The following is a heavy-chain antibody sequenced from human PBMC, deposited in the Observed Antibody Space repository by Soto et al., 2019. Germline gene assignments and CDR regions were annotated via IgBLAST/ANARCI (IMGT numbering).Heavy chain of an antibody. Sequence: QVQLEQSGAEVKKPESSVKVSCKASGVTSSTHTITWVRQAPGQGLEWMGGIIPLFGTGHKAQKFQGRITIIADKSTSTAYMELSSLRSEDTAVYFCASGSAMGADHWGQGTLVTVSS. D-gene: IGHD5-18*01. CDR3: ASGSAMGADH. J-gene: IGHJ5*02. CDR2: IIPLFGTG. CDR1: GVTSSTHT. V-gene: IGHV1-69*06.